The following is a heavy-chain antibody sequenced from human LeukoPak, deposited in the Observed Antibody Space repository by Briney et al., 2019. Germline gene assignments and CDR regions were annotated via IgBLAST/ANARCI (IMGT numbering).Heavy chain of an antibody. CDR3: AKNTLNPYFDY. CDR1: GFTFSSCA. Sequence: GGSLRLSCAASGFTFSSCAMTWVRQAPGKGLEWVSAISGSSRSTYYADSVKGRFTISRDNSKNTLYLQMNSLRAEDTAVYYCAKNTLNPYFDYWGQGTLSPSPQ. V-gene: IGHV3-23*01. D-gene: IGHD1-14*01. J-gene: IGHJ4*02. CDR2: ISGSSRST.